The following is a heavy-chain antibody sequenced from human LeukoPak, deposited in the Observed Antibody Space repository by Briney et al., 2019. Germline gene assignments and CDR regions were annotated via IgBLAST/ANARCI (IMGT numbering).Heavy chain of an antibody. CDR2: MNPNSGNT. D-gene: IGHD3-10*01. CDR1: GYTFTSYD. Sequence: ASVKVSCKASGYTFTSYDINWVRQATGQGLEWMGWMNPNSGNTGYAQKFQGRVTMTRNTSISTAYMELSSLRSEDTAVYYCARELWFGELVAFDIWGQRTMVTVSS. J-gene: IGHJ3*02. CDR3: ARELWFGELVAFDI. V-gene: IGHV1-8*01.